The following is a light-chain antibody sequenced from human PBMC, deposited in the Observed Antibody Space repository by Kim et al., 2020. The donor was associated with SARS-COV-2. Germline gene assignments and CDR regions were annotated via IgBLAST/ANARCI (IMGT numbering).Light chain of an antibody. J-gene: IGKJ5*01. CDR3: LHLYGYPIT. CDR1: QGINNH. V-gene: IGKV1-9*01. Sequence: IQLTQSPSSLSASVGDRVTITCRASQGINNHFAWYHQEPGKAPKLLVNGVSGFRSGVPPRFSGSGSGTDFTLTITSLQPEDSGTYYCLHLYGYPITFGRGTRLEIK. CDR2: GVS.